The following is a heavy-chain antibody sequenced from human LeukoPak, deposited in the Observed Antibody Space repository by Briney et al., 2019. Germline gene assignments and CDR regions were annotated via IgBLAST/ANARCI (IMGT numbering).Heavy chain of an antibody. Sequence: SETLSLTCTVSGGSISNNYWSWIRQPPGKRLEWIAYIFSTGTTNYNPSLRSRVTISVDTSKNQFSLRLNSVTAADAAVYYCVRHPPRDSSGNDAFDIWGQGAMVTVSS. D-gene: IGHD6-25*01. V-gene: IGHV4-59*08. CDR3: VRHPPRDSSGNDAFDI. CDR2: IFSTGTT. J-gene: IGHJ3*02. CDR1: GGSISNNY.